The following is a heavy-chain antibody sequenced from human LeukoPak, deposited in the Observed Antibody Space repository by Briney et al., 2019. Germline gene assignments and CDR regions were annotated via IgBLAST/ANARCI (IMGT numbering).Heavy chain of an antibody. V-gene: IGHV1-69*04. J-gene: IGHJ3*02. CDR2: IIPIFGIA. Sequence: SVKVSCKASGCTFSSYAISWVRQAPGQGLEWMGRIIPIFGIANYAQKFQGRVTITADKYTSTDYLELSSLRSEDTAVYYCARDTDQRDGYSQGAFDIWGQGTMVTVSS. CDR1: GCTFSSYA. CDR3: ARDTDQRDGYSQGAFDI. D-gene: IGHD5-24*01.